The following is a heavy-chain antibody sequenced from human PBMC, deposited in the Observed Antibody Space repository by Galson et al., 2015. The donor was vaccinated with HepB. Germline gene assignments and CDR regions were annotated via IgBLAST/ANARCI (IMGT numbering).Heavy chain of an antibody. CDR3: AREITMVRGVIVWEGNYSDH. CDR2: INIGNGNT. Sequence: SVKVSCKASGYTFTSHAIHWVRQAPGQSLEWMGRINIGNGNTKYSQKFQGRVIITRDTSASTAYMELSSLRTEDTAVYYCAREITMVRGVIVWEGNYSDHWGQGTPVTVSS. J-gene: IGHJ4*02. D-gene: IGHD3-10*01. CDR1: GYTFTSHA. V-gene: IGHV1-3*04.